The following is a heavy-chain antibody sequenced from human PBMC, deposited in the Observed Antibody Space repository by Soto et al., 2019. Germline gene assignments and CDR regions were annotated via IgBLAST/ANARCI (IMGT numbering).Heavy chain of an antibody. CDR1: GYSFSNYW. CDR3: ARHLYDYLDY. J-gene: IGHJ4*02. CDR2: IYPGDSDT. D-gene: IGHD3-16*01. Sequence: PGESLKISCKGSGYSFSNYWIGWVRQMPGKGLEWMGIIYPGDSDTRYSPSFQGQVTISVDRSISTAYLQWSSLKASDTAIYYCARHLYDYLDYWGQGILVTFSS. V-gene: IGHV5-51*01.